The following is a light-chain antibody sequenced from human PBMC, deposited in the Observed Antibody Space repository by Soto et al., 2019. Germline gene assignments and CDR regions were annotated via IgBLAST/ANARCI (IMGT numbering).Light chain of an antibody. J-gene: IGKJ1*01. CDR3: QQYGYSPCT. CDR1: QSVSSTY. CDR2: GAS. V-gene: IGKV3-20*01. Sequence: EVVLTQSPGTLSLSPGERATLSCRASQSVSSTYLAWYRQKPGQAPRLLIYGASSRATGIPARFSGSGSGTDFTLTISRLEPEDFAAYYCQQYGYSPCTFGQGTNVEIK.